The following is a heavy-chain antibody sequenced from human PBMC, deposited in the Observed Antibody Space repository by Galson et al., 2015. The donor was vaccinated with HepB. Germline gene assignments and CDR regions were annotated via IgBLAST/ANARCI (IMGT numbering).Heavy chain of an antibody. CDR2: ISSSSSTI. CDR3: ARDHGLRLPHDYFDY. J-gene: IGHJ4*02. Sequence: SLRLSCAASGFTFSSYSMNWVRQAPGKGLEWVSYISSSSSTIYYADSVKGRFTISRDNAKNSLYLQMNSLRDEDTAVYYCARDHGLRLPHDYFDYWGQGTLVTVSS. CDR1: GFTFSSYS. V-gene: IGHV3-48*02. D-gene: IGHD5-12*01.